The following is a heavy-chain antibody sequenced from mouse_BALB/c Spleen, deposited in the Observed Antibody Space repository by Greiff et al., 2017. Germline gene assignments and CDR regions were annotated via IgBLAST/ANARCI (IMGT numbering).Heavy chain of an antibody. CDR2: IRSKSNNYAT. CDR1: GFTFNTYA. V-gene: IGHV10-3*03. D-gene: IGHD2-14*01. CDR3: VRANRYDGAMDY. J-gene: IGHJ4*01. Sequence: EVQVVESGGGLVQPKGSLKLSCAASGFTFNTYAMHWVCQAPGKGLEWVARIRSKSNNYATYYADSVKDRFTISRDDSQSMLYLQMNNLKTEDTAMYYCVRANRYDGAMDYWGQGTSVTVSS.